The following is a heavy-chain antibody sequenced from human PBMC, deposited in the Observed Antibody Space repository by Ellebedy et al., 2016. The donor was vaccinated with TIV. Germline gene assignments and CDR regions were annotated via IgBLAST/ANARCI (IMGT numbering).Heavy chain of an antibody. Sequence: SGPTLVXPTQTLTLTCTFSGFSLSTSGVGVGWIRQPPGKALEWLALIYWNDDKRYSPSLKSRLTITKDTSKNQVVLTMTNMDPVDTATYYCAHSPILRFQYDGCFDPWGQGTLVTVSS. CDR3: AHSPILRFQYDGCFDP. CDR2: IYWNDDK. D-gene: IGHD3-10*01. V-gene: IGHV2-5*01. J-gene: IGHJ5*02. CDR1: GFSLSTSGVG.